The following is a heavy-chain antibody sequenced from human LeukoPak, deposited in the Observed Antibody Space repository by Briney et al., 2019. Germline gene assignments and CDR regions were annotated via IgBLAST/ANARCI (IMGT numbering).Heavy chain of an antibody. CDR1: GFTFTSYW. D-gene: IGHD3/OR15-3a*01. CDR3: ARDGRGFDP. CDR2: INSDGSST. Sequence: GGSLRLSCAGSGFTFTSYWMHWVRQAPGKVLVWVSRINSDGSSTTYADSVKGRFTISRDNAKNTLYLQMNSLRAEDTAVYYCARDGRGFDPWGQGTLVTVSS. J-gene: IGHJ5*02. V-gene: IGHV3-74*01.